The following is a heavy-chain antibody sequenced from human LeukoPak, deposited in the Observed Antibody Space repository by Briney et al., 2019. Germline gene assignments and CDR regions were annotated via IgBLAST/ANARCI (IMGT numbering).Heavy chain of an antibody. V-gene: IGHV3-21*01. CDR1: GFTFSSYS. CDR3: ASMVAVAGPDY. CDR2: ISSSSSYI. D-gene: IGHD6-19*01. J-gene: IGHJ4*02. Sequence: GGSLRLSCAASGFTFSSYSMNWVRQAPGKGLEWVSSISSSSSYIYYADSVKGRFTISRDNAKNSLYLQMNSLRTEDTAVYYCASMVAVAGPDYWGQGTLVTVSS.